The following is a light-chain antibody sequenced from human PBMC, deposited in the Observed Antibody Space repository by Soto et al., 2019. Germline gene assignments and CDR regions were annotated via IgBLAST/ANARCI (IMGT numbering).Light chain of an antibody. CDR2: DAS. Sequence: EVTQSPSSLAASLGDRVTITCRASQTIGTYVNWYRQKSGAAPELLIYDASTLQSGVPSRFRGGASGTDFTLTISSLQLDDFATYYCQQSYNTPLTFGQGTKVEIK. CDR3: QQSYNTPLT. J-gene: IGKJ1*01. CDR1: QTIGTY. V-gene: IGKV1-39*01.